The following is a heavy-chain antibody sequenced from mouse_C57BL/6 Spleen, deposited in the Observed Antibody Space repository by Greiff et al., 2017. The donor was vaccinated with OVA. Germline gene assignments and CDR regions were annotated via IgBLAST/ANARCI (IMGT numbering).Heavy chain of an antibody. CDR2: IHPNSGST. Sequence: QVQLQQPGAELVKPGASVKLSCKASGYTFTSYWMHWVKQRPGQGLEWIGMIHPNSGSTNYNEKFKSKATLTVDKSSSTAYMQLSSLTSEDSAVYDCASSYYYGSSYVWYVDVWGTGTTVTVSS. CDR3: ASSYYYGSSYVWYVDV. D-gene: IGHD1-1*01. V-gene: IGHV1-64*01. CDR1: GYTFTSYW. J-gene: IGHJ1*03.